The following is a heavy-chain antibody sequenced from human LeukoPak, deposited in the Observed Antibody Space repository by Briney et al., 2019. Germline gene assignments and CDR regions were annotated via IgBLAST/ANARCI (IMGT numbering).Heavy chain of an antibody. V-gene: IGHV3-30*02. CDR2: IGYEGSKK. Sequence: GGSLRLSCAASGFTFSSYAMHWVRQAPGKGLEWVAFIGYEGSKKDYADSVKGRFTISRDNSKNTLYLQMNSLRAEDTAVYYCARGGSYLSAFDIWGQGTMVNVSS. CDR3: ARGGSYLSAFDI. D-gene: IGHD1-26*01. CDR1: GFTFSSYA. J-gene: IGHJ3*02.